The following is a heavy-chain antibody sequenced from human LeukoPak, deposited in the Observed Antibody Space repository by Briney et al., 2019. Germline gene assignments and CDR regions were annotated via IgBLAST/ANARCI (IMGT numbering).Heavy chain of an antibody. Sequence: GESLKISCKGSGYSFTSYWISWVRQMPGKGLEWMGRIDPSDSYTNYSPSFQGHVTISADKSISTAYLQWSSLKASDTAMYYCARRYSSNWNWFDPWGQGTPVTVSS. CDR1: GYSFTSYW. D-gene: IGHD6-13*01. J-gene: IGHJ5*02. CDR3: ARRYSSNWNWFDP. CDR2: IDPSDSYT. V-gene: IGHV5-10-1*01.